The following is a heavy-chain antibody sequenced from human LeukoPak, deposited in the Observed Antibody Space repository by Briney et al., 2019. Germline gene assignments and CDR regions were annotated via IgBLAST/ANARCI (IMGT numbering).Heavy chain of an antibody. Sequence: SETLSLTCTVSGGSISSYYWSWIRQPPGKGLEWIGYIYYSGSTNYNPSLKSRVTISVDTSKNQFSLKLSSVTAADTAVYYCAALSKYYDILTGYFTDAFDIWGQGTMVTVSS. CDR2: IYYSGST. D-gene: IGHD3-9*01. CDR3: AALSKYYDILTGYFTDAFDI. J-gene: IGHJ3*02. V-gene: IGHV4-59*01. CDR1: GGSISSYY.